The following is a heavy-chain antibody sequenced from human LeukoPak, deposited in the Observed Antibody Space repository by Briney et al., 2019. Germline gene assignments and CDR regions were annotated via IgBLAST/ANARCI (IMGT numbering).Heavy chain of an antibody. CDR1: GYTFTSYA. CDR2: INAGNGNT. V-gene: IGHV1-3*01. Sequence: ASVKVPCKASGYTFTSYAMHWVRQAPGQRLEWMGRINAGNGNTKYSQKFQGRVTITRDTSASTAYMELSSLRSEDTAVYYCARSSYCSGGSCYSFFDYWGQGTLVTVSS. D-gene: IGHD2-15*01. CDR3: ARSSYCSGGSCYSFFDY. J-gene: IGHJ4*02.